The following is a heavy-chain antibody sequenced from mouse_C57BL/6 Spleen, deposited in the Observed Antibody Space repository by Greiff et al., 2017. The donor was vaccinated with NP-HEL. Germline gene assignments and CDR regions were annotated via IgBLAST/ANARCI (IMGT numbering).Heavy chain of an antibody. J-gene: IGHJ1*03. CDR1: GYTFTDYY. CDR2: IFPGSGST. D-gene: IGHD1-1*01. Sequence: VQLQQSGPELVKPGASVKISCKASGYTFTDYYINWVKQRPGQGLEWIGWIFPGSGSTYYNEKFKGKATLTVDKSSSTAYMLLSSLTSEDSAVYFCARGAHYYGSNPDDWYFDVWGTGTTVTVSS. CDR3: ARGAHYYGSNPDDWYFDV. V-gene: IGHV1-75*01.